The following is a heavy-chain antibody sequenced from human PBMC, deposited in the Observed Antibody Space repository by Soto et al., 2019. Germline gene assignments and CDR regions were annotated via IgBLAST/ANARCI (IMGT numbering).Heavy chain of an antibody. V-gene: IGHV4-4*02. Sequence: QVQLQESGPGLVEPSGTLSLTCAVSGGPISSNNWWSWVRQSPGKGLEWIGGVHHDLGTNYNKSVKSRVTISVDKSNNQPSLTLNSVTAADAAISYGARIAYAYSAMDVWGQGTTVTVSS. CDR3: ARIAYAYSAMDV. CDR1: GGPISSNNW. CDR2: VHHDLGT. J-gene: IGHJ6*02. D-gene: IGHD2-21*01.